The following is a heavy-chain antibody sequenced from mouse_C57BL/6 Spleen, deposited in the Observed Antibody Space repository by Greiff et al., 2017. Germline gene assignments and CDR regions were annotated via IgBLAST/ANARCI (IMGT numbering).Heavy chain of an antibody. D-gene: IGHD6-2*01. CDR3: AREGLVPLDY. CDR1: GYTFTSYC. CDR2: INPNRGGT. V-gene: IGHV1-72*01. Sequence: QVQLQQPGAELVKPGASVKLSCKASGYTFTSYCMPWVKQSPGPGLEWIGRINPNRGGTKYNQKFKSKATLTVDKPSSTAYMQLSSLTSEDSAVYYCAREGLVPLDYWGQGATLTVAS. J-gene: IGHJ2*01.